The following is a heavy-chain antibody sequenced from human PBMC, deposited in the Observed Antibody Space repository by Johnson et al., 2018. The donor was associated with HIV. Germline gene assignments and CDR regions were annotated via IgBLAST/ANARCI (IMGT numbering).Heavy chain of an antibody. V-gene: IGHV3-74*03. CDR3: ARASNSGYDQAFDI. D-gene: IGHD5-12*01. J-gene: IGHJ3*02. CDR2: SRFDGDDT. Sequence: VQLVESGGGVVQPGRSLRLSCAASGFTINNHWMHWVRQAPGKGLVYVSGSRFDGDDTMYEDSVKGRFTISRDNARNTLYLQMNRLRAEDTAVYYCARASNSGYDQAFDIWGQGTMVTVSA. CDR1: GFTINNHW.